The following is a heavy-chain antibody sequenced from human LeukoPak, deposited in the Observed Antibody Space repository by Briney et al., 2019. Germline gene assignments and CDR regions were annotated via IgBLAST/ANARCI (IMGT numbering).Heavy chain of an antibody. Sequence: PSETLSLTCTVSGGSISSYYWSWIRQPPGKGLEWIGYIYYSGSTNYNPSLKSRVTISVDTSKNQFSLKLSSVTAADTAVYYCARELQSAFDIWGQGTMVTVSS. V-gene: IGHV4-59*01. CDR2: IYYSGST. D-gene: IGHD5-24*01. J-gene: IGHJ3*02. CDR1: GGSISSYY. CDR3: ARELQSAFDI.